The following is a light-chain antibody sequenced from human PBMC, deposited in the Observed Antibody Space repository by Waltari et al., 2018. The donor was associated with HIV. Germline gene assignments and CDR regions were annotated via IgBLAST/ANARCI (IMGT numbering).Light chain of an antibody. Sequence: QSVLTQPSSASGTPGQRVAIPCSGSSSNLESNTVNWYQQLPGTAPKLLVYSNNQRPSGVPDRISGSKSGTSASLAISGLQSEDEADYYCAAWDDSLNGWVFGGGTKLTVL. J-gene: IGLJ3*02. CDR1: SSNLESNT. CDR3: AAWDDSLNGWV. V-gene: IGLV1-44*01. CDR2: SNN.